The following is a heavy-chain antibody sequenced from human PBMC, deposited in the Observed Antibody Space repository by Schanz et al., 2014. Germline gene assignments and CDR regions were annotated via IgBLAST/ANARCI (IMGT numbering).Heavy chain of an antibody. CDR1: GFTFSSNW. CDR2: IRPDGSDQ. V-gene: IGHV3-7*01. Sequence: VQLVESGGGVVQPGRSLRLSCAASGFTFSSNWMNWVRQAPGKGLEWVAIIRPDGSDQHYVDSVKGRFTISRDNAKSSLYLQMSSLRDEDTAIYYCVRDYNWGFDNWGQGTLVTVSS. J-gene: IGHJ4*02. CDR3: VRDYNWGFDN. D-gene: IGHD7-27*01.